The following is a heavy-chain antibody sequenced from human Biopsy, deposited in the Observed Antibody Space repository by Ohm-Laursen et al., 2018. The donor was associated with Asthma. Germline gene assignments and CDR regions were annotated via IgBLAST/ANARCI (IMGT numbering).Heavy chain of an antibody. Sequence: SLRLSCAASGFTFDDYAMHWVRQAPGKGLEWVSGISWNSGSIGYADSVKGRFTISRDNAKNSLYLQMNSLRAEDTALYYCVKGEWELLEANFDYWGQGTLVTVSS. CDR1: GFTFDDYA. J-gene: IGHJ4*02. CDR3: VKGEWELLEANFDY. CDR2: ISWNSGSI. V-gene: IGHV3-9*01. D-gene: IGHD1-26*01.